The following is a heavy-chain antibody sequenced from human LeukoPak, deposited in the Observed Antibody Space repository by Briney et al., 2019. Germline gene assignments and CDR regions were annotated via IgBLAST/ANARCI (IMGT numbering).Heavy chain of an antibody. J-gene: IGHJ4*02. Sequence: SETLSLTCAVSGYSISSGYYWGWIRQPPGKGLEWIGNIYHSGSTYYNPSLKTRVTISVDMSKNQFSLKLSSVTAADTAVYYCAGGPTFDYWGQGTLVTVSS. CDR2: IYHSGST. CDR3: AGGPTFDY. V-gene: IGHV4-38-2*01. CDR1: GYSISSGYY.